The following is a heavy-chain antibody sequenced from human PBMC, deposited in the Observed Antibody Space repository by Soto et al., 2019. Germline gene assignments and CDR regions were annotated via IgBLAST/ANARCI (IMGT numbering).Heavy chain of an antibody. CDR2: VNSNGGST. CDR1: GCTFSRYA. D-gene: IGHD4-17*01. V-gene: IGHV3-23*01. CDR3: AKLTYGDPVDY. Sequence: EVQLLESGGGLVQPGGSLRLSCAASGCTFSRYAMNWVRQAPGKWLEWVSTVNSNGGSTSYADSVKGRFTISRDNSENPLYMQMNSVRAEDTAVYYCAKLTYGDPVDYWGQGTLVTVSS. J-gene: IGHJ4*02.